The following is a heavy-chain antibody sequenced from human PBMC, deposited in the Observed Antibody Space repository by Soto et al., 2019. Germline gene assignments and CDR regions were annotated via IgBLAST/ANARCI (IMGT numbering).Heavy chain of an antibody. J-gene: IGHJ4*02. CDR3: ARQSGSGYYTVAY. D-gene: IGHD3-22*01. Sequence: QLQLQESGPGLVKPSETLSLTCTVSGGSISSSTYYWGWIRQPPGQGLEWIGNIYYGGSPYYNPSLKSRVTVSVDPSTHQFSLKLSSVTAADTAVYYCARQSGSGYYTVAYWGQGTLVTVSS. CDR2: IYYGGSP. CDR1: GGSISSSTYY. V-gene: IGHV4-39*01.